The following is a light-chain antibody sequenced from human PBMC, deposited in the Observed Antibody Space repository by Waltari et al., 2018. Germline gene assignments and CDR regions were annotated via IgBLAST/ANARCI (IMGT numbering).Light chain of an antibody. CDR1: ILTEKF. CDR2: RDM. V-gene: IGLV3-27*01. J-gene: IGLJ2*01. CDR3: YSASDDNLI. Sequence: SYELTQPSSVSVSPGQTAKITCSGDILTEKFARWFQQKPGQAPVVLICRDMERPSGVPERLSGPSSGPTVTLTISGAQDEDEADYYCYSASDDNLIFGGGTKLTVL.